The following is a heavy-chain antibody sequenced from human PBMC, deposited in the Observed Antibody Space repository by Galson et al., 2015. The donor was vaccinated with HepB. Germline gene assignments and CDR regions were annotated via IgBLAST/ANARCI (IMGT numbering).Heavy chain of an antibody. V-gene: IGHV3-7*03. D-gene: IGHD3-3*01. CDR1: GFTFKNYW. CDR3: ARIYDFWIGSNDWYWYFDL. J-gene: IGHJ2*01. Sequence: LRLSCAASGFTFKNYWMSWVRQAPGKGLERVANIKEDGGEKHYVDSVKGRFSISRDKANTSLFLQMNSLRAEDTAVYYCARIYDFWIGSNDWYWYFDLWGRGTLVTVSS. CDR2: IKEDGGEK.